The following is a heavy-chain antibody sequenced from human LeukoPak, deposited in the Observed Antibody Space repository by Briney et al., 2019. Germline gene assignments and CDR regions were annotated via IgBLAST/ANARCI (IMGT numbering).Heavy chain of an antibody. V-gene: IGHV3-30*04. CDR3: ARGSPDYYGSGSHYYYYYGMDV. J-gene: IGHJ6*04. CDR1: GFTFSSYA. D-gene: IGHD3-10*01. Sequence: GGSLRLSCAASGFTFSSYAMHWVRQAPGKGLEWVAVISYDGSNKYYADSVKGRFTISRDNSKNTLYLQMNSLRAEDTAVYYCARGSPDYYGSGSHYYYYYGMDVWGKGTTVTVSS. CDR2: ISYDGSNK.